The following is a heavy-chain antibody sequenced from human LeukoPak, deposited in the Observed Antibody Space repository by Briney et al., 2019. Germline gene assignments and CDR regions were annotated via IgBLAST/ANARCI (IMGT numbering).Heavy chain of an antibody. J-gene: IGHJ6*03. D-gene: IGHD6-13*01. Sequence: AASVKVSCKASGYTFTSYAISCVRQAPRQGLEGRGGIIPIFGTANYAQKLQGRVTITADKSSTTVYMELSSLRSADTAVYYCASPPVPQAAAITPGYFYSYMDVWGKGTTVTVSS. CDR2: IIPIFGTA. CDR3: ASPPVPQAAAITPGYFYSYMDV. CDR1: GYTFTSYA. V-gene: IGHV1-69*06.